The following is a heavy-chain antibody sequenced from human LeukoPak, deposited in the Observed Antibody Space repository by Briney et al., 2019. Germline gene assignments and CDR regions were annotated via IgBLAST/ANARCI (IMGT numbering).Heavy chain of an antibody. CDR3: ARGPIHLWLYYGMDG. CDR2: IRREAYVGTT. Sequence: GGSLRLSCTTSGFTFGDPALGWVPQAPGKGLEWVGFIRREAYVGTTEYAASVKGRFTISRDDSRGIAYLQMNSLKTEDTALYYCARGPIHLWLYYGMDGWGQGTTVTGSS. CDR1: GFTFGDPA. J-gene: IGHJ6*02. V-gene: IGHV3-49*04. D-gene: IGHD5-18*01.